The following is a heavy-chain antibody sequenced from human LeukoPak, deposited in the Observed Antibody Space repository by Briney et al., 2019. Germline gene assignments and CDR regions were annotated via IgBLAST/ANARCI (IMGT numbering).Heavy chain of an antibody. Sequence: SVKVSCKASGGTFSSYAISWVRQAPGQGLEWMGRIIPILGIANYAQKFQGRVTITADKSTSTAYMELSSLRSGDTAVYYCARVHRYSGYDQRWYYYYGMDVWGQGTTVTVSS. D-gene: IGHD5-12*01. CDR1: GGTFSSYA. CDR3: ARVHRYSGYDQRWYYYYGMDV. J-gene: IGHJ6*02. CDR2: IIPILGIA. V-gene: IGHV1-69*04.